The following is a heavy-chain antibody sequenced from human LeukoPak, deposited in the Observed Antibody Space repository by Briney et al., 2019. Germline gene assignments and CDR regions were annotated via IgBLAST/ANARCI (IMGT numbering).Heavy chain of an antibody. J-gene: IGHJ3*02. V-gene: IGHV3-21*04. Sequence: GGSLRLSCAASGFTFSSYSMNWVRQAPGRGLEWVSSISSSSSYIYYADSVKGRFTISGDNAKNSLYLQMNSLRAEDTAVYYCARVFVVVGSTDAFDIWGQGTVVTVSS. CDR1: GFTFSSYS. CDR3: ARVFVVVGSTDAFDI. CDR2: ISSSSSYI. D-gene: IGHD2-15*01.